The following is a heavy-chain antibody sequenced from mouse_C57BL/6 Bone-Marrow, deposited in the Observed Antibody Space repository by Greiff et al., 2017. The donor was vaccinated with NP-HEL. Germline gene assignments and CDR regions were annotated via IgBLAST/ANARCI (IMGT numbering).Heavy chain of an antibody. CDR1: GYTFTDYY. V-gene: IGHV1-19*01. CDR2: INPYNGGT. D-gene: IGHD2-3*01. CDR3: AREHLSDDGYDYYAMDY. Sequence: EVQLQQSGPVLVKPGASVKMSCKASGYTFTDYYMNWVKQSHGKSLEWIGVINPYNGGTSYNQKFKGKATLTVDKSSSTAYMELNSLTSEDSAVYYCAREHLSDDGYDYYAMDYWGQGTSVTVSS. J-gene: IGHJ4*01.